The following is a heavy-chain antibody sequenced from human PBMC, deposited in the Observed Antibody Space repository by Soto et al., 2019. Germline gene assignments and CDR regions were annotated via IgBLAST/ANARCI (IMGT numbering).Heavy chain of an antibody. Sequence: QVQLVQSGAEVKKPGSSVKVSCKASGGTFSSYAISWVRQAPGQGLQWMGGIIPIFGTANYAQKFQVRVTITADEATSTAYRELSSLRSEDTAVYYCARDSANSYSGSYVLDFAYWGQGTLDTVSS. CDR2: IIPIFGTA. V-gene: IGHV1-69*01. CDR1: GGTFSSYA. D-gene: IGHD1-26*01. CDR3: ARDSANSYSGSYVLDFAY. J-gene: IGHJ4*02.